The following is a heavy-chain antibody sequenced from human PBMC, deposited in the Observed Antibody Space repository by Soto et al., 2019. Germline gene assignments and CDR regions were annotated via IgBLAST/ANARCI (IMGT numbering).Heavy chain of an antibody. J-gene: IGHJ4*02. CDR3: GRLARGAAGGTF. V-gene: IGHV3-7*03. CDR2: IKQDGSEK. CDR1: GFTFSSYY. Sequence: GSLRLSCVACGFTFSSYYMMWARQVPGRGLEWLAKIKQDGSEKSYVDSVRGRFTISRDNAKESVYLQMDSLRADDTAVYFCGRLARGAAGGTFWGQGTLVTASS. D-gene: IGHD6-13*01.